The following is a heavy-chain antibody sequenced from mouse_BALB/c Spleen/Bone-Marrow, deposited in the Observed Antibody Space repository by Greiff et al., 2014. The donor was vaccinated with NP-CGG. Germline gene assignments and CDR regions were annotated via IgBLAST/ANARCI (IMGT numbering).Heavy chain of an antibody. D-gene: IGHD2-4*01. V-gene: IGHV7-1*02. CDR2: SRNRGNYYTY. CDR3: ARDVGSDNDFVY. J-gene: IGHJ3*01. Sequence: EVQVVESGGGLVQPGDSLRLSCAASGFTFSDFYMEWVRQPPGKRLEWIAASRNRGNYYTYEYSVSVKGRFTVSRDTSKSNLYLQMNGLKAEDTAMYYCARDVGSDNDFVYWGQGTLVTVSA. CDR1: GFTFSDFY.